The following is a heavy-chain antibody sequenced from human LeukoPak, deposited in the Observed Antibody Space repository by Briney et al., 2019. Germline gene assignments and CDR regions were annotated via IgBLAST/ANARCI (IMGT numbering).Heavy chain of an antibody. CDR1: GASISSGSYY. CDR2: IYTSGST. Sequence: PSETLSLTCTVSGASISSGSYYWSWIRQPAGKGLEWIGRIYTSGSTNYNPSLKSRVTISVDTSKNQFSLKLSSVTAADTAVYYCARDGYYYMDVWGKGTTVTISS. CDR3: ARDGYYYMDV. V-gene: IGHV4-61*02. J-gene: IGHJ6*03.